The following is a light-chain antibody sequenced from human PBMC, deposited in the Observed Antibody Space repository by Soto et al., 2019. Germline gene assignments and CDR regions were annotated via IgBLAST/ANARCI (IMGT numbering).Light chain of an antibody. CDR1: QGISNY. CDR2: GAS. Sequence: DIQMTQSPSSLSASVGDRITITCQASQGISNYLNWYQQKSGKAPKLLIYGASNLETGVPSRFSGSGSGTDFTLTISSLQPEDVSTYYCQQYDNLPYTFGQGTKLEIK. CDR3: QQYDNLPYT. J-gene: IGKJ2*01. V-gene: IGKV1-33*01.